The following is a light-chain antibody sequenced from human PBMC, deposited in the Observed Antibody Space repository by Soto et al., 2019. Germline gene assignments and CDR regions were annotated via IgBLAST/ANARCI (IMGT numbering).Light chain of an antibody. CDR2: GES. CDR1: QGVANY. Sequence: DIQMTQSPSSLSASVGDRVTITCRASQGVANYLGWYQQKPGKVPKALIYGESTLQSGVPSRFSGSGSDTDFTLTISSLQPEDDATYYCQHYRSAQMTFGQGTKVEIK. CDR3: QHYRSAQMT. J-gene: IGKJ1*01. V-gene: IGKV1-27*01.